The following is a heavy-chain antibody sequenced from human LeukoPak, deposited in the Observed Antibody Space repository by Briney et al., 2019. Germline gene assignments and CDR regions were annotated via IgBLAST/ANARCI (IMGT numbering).Heavy chain of an antibody. CDR1: GFTVSSNY. Sequence: PGGSLRLSCAASGFTVSSNYMSWVRQAPGKGLEWVSVIYSGGSTYYADSVKGRFTISRDNSKNTLYLQMNSLRAEDTAVYYCAIDRSSWARDAFDIWGQGTMVTVSS. J-gene: IGHJ3*02. D-gene: IGHD6-13*01. CDR3: AIDRSSWARDAFDI. V-gene: IGHV3-53*01. CDR2: IYSGGST.